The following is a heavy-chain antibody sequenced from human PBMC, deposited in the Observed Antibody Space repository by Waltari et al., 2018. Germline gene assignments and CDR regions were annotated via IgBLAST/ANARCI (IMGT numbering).Heavy chain of an antibody. J-gene: IGHJ2*01. V-gene: IGHV4-59*01. CDR1: GGSISSYY. CDR3: ARGLVLLWFGEPDWYFDL. Sequence: VQLQESGPGLVKPSETLSLTCTVSGGSISSYYWSWIRQPPGKGLEWIGYIYYSGSTNYNPSLKSRVTISVDTSKNQFSLKLSSVTTADTAVYYCARGLVLLWFGEPDWYFDLWGRGTLVTVSS. CDR2: IYYSGST. D-gene: IGHD3-10*01.